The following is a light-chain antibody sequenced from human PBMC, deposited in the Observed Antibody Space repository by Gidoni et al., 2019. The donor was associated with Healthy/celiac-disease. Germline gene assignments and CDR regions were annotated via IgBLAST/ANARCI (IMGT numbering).Light chain of an antibody. V-gene: IGKV1-9*01. CDR1: HGISSY. CDR2: AAS. CDR3: QQLNSYLFT. J-gene: IGKJ3*01. Sequence: IQLTQSTSLLSASVGYSFTITCRASHGISSYLAWYQQKPGKAPKLLIYAASTLQSGVPSRFSGSGSGTEFILTISSLQPEDFATYYCQQLNSYLFTFGPGTKVDIK.